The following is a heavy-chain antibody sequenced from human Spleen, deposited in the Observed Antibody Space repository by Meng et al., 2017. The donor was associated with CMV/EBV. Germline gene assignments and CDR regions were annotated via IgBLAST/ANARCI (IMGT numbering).Heavy chain of an antibody. V-gene: IGHV3-21*01. CDR3: ARGGYSGYGLDY. CDR2: ISSSSYI. Sequence: GESLKISCAASGFTFSSYSMNWVRQAPGKGLEWVSSISSSSYIYYADSVKGRFTISRDNAKNSLYLQMNSLRAEDTAVYYCARGGYSGYGLDYWGQGTLVTVSS. J-gene: IGHJ4*02. D-gene: IGHD5-12*01. CDR1: GFTFSSYS.